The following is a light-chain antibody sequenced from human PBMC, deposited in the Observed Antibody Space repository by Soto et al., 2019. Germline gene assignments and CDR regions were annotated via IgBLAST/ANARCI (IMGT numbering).Light chain of an antibody. CDR1: SSDVGGYNY. J-gene: IGLJ1*01. Sequence: QSALTQPASVSGSPGQSITISCAGTSSDVGGYNYVSWYQQHPGKAPKLMIYDVSHRPSGVSNRFSGSKSGNTASLTISGLKAEDEADYYCSSYTISSTDVFGTGTKLTVL. CDR2: DVS. CDR3: SSYTISSTDV. V-gene: IGLV2-14*01.